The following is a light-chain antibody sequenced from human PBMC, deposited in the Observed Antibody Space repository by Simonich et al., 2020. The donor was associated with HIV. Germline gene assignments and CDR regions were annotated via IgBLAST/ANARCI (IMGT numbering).Light chain of an antibody. J-gene: IGKJ1*01. CDR1: QSISRY. CDR2: AAS. Sequence: DFQMTQSPSSLSASVGDRVTITCRASQSISRYLNWYQQKPGKAPKLLIYAASSLQSGVPSRFSGSGSGTDFTLTISSLQPEDFATYYCQQYYSTPQFGQGTKVEIK. CDR3: QQYYSTPQ. V-gene: IGKV1-39*01.